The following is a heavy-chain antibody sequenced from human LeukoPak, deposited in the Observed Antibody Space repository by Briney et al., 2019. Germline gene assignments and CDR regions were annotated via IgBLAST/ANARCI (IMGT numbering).Heavy chain of an antibody. V-gene: IGHV4-34*01. J-gene: IGHJ4*02. CDR3: ARLVTVTTGDYFDY. CDR2: INHSGTP. Sequence: SETLSLTCAVYGGSFSGYYWSWIRQPPGKGLEWIGEINHSGTPFYNPSLKSRLTVSVDSPRNQFSLRLTSLTAADTAVYYCARLVTVTTGDYFDYWGQGNLVTVSS. CDR1: GGSFSGYY. D-gene: IGHD4-17*01.